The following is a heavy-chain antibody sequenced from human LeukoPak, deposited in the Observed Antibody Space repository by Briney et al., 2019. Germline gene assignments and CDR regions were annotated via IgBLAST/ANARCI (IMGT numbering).Heavy chain of an antibody. D-gene: IGHD5-12*01. J-gene: IGHJ4*02. V-gene: IGHV1-2*02. CDR2: INPNSGGT. CDR3: ARGYGGYVEVYFDY. Sequence: ASVKVSCKASGYTFTGYYMHWVRQAPGQGLEWMGWINPNSGGTNYAQKFQGRVTMTRDTSISTAYMELSRLRSDDTAVYYCARGYGGYVEVYFDYWGQGTLVTVSS. CDR1: GYTFTGYY.